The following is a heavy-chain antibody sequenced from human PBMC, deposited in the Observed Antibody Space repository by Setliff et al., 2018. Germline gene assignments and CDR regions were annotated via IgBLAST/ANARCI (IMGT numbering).Heavy chain of an antibody. D-gene: IGHD3-3*01. Sequence: SVKVSCKASGGTFDSYSFTWLRQAPGQGLEWVGGFTPILLTPNYAQKFQGRITITADKSTSTAYMELSGLRSDDTAVYFCARPRRPKISIFGVTPFDYWGQGTLVTVSS. CDR3: ARPRRPKISIFGVTPFDY. CDR2: FTPILLTP. CDR1: GGTFDSYS. V-gene: IGHV1-69*06. J-gene: IGHJ4*02.